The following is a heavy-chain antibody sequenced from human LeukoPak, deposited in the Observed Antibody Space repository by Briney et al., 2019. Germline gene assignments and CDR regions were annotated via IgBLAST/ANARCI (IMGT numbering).Heavy chain of an antibody. J-gene: IGHJ4*02. D-gene: IGHD3/OR15-3a*01. CDR2: INHSGSS. V-gene: IGHV4-34*01. CDR3: ARYAFSNYYSPFDY. CDR1: GFTFSSYG. Sequence: GSLRLSCAASGFTFSSYGMHWVRQPPGKGLEWIGEINHSGSSNYNPSLKSRVTIPVDTSKNQFSLKLSSVTAADTAIYYCARYAFSNYYSPFDYWGQGTLVSVSS.